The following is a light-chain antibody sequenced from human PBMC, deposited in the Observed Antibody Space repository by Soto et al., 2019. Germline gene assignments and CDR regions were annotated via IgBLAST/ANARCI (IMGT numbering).Light chain of an antibody. V-gene: IGLV2-8*01. CDR1: SSDVGGYNY. CDR3: RSYAACNNFYGV. J-gene: IGLJ3*02. CDR2: EVT. Sequence: QSALTQPPSASGSPGQSVTISCTGTSSDVGGYNYVSWYQQYQGRAPKLMIYEVTKRPSGVPDRFSGSKSGNTASLTVSGLQAEDVADYYGRSYAACNNFYGVFGGGTKLTV.